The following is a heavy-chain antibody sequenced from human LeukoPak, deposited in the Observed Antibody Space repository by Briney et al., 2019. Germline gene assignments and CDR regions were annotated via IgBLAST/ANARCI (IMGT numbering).Heavy chain of an antibody. D-gene: IGHD2-2*01. Sequence: SQTLSLTCAISGDIVYSNSAAWNWIRQSPSRGLEWLGRTYYRSKWYNDYAVYVQSRITINPDTSKNQFSLQLNSVTPEDTAVYYCARVGYCSSTSCYDNWFDPWGQGTLVTVSS. V-gene: IGHV6-1*01. CDR2: TYYRSKWYN. CDR1: GDIVYSNSAA. J-gene: IGHJ5*02. CDR3: ARVGYCSSTSCYDNWFDP.